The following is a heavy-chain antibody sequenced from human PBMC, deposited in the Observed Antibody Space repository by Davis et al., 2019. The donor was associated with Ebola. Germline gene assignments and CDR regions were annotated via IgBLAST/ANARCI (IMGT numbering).Heavy chain of an antibody. CDR3: ARTYCSSTSCYRAYYYYGMDV. CDR1: RYTFTRYA. Sequence: SVPVSCLASRYTFTRYAMHWVRQAPGQRLEWMGWINAGNGNTKYSQKFQGGVTITRDTSASTAYMELSSLRSEDTAVYYCARTYCSSTSCYRAYYYYGMDVWGQGTTVTVSS. J-gene: IGHJ6*02. V-gene: IGHV1-3*01. CDR2: INAGNGNT. D-gene: IGHD2-2*01.